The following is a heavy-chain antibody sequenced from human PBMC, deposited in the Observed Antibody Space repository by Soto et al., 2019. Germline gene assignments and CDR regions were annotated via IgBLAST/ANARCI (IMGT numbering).Heavy chain of an antibody. CDR1: GGSISGYY. Sequence: QVQLQESGPGLVKPSETLSLTCTVSGGSISGYYWSWIRQPAGKRLEWLGRIYASGNTNKNPSLKRRITMSVDTSQNQFSLRLNSVTAADTAVYYCARVGRTGATVTTDAFDVWGQGTKVTVSS. J-gene: IGHJ3*01. CDR3: ARVGRTGATVTTDAFDV. D-gene: IGHD4-17*01. CDR2: IYASGNT. V-gene: IGHV4-4*07.